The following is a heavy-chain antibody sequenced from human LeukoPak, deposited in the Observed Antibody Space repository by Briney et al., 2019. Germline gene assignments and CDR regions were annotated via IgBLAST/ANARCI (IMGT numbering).Heavy chain of an antibody. D-gene: IGHD5-18*01. V-gene: IGHV3-23*01. CDR1: GFTFSSYA. J-gene: IGHJ4*02. CDR2: ISGSGGST. Sequence: PGGSLRLSCAASGFTFSSYAMSWVRQAPGKGLEWVSAISGSGGSTYYADSVKGRFTVSRDNSKNTLYLQMNSLRAEDTAVYYCANDLLGYGYCDYWGQGTLVTVSS. CDR3: ANDLLGYGYCDY.